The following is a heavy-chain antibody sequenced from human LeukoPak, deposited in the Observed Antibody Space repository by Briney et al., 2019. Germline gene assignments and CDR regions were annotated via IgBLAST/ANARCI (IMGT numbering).Heavy chain of an antibody. Sequence: GGSLRLSCAASGFTFDDYAMHWVRQAPGKGLEWLSGISWNSGSIGYADSVKGRFTISRDNAKNSLYLQMNSLRAEDTALYYCAKDVAMVTDAFDIWGQGTMVTVSS. J-gene: IGHJ3*02. V-gene: IGHV3-9*01. CDR1: GFTFDDYA. CDR3: AKDVAMVTDAFDI. CDR2: ISWNSGSI. D-gene: IGHD5-18*01.